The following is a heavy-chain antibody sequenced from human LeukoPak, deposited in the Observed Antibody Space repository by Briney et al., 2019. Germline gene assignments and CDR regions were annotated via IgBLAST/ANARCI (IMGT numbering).Heavy chain of an antibody. CDR2: IIPIFGTA. Sequence: SVKVSCKASGYTFTSYGISWVRQAPGQGLEWMGGIIPIFGTANYAQKFQGRVTITTDESTSTAYMELSSLRSEDTAVYYCARVSLAGHYYYYYMDVWGKGTTVTVSS. CDR3: ARVSLAGHYYYYYMDV. J-gene: IGHJ6*03. V-gene: IGHV1-69*05. CDR1: GYTFTSYG. D-gene: IGHD6-19*01.